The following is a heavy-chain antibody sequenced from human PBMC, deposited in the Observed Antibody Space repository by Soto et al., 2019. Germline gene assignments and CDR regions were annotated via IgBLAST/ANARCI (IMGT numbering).Heavy chain of an antibody. J-gene: IGHJ4*02. CDR1: GFTFSRHW. V-gene: IGHV3-74*01. D-gene: IGHD5-12*01. Sequence: GGSLRLSCEASGFTFSRHWMHWVRQVPGKGLAWVSRIDNYGIGTGYADSVKGRFTISRDNAKNTLYPQMDGLRVDDTGVYYCARIGGFDVFDYWGQGALVTVSS. CDR2: IDNYGIGT. CDR3: ARIGGFDVFDY.